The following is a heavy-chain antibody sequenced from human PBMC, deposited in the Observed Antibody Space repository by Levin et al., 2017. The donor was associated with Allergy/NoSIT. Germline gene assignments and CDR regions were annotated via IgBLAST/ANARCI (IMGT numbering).Heavy chain of an antibody. CDR3: ARGSRELDY. Sequence: ASVKVSCKASGYRFTDFAMHWVRQAPGQSLEWMGWINAGNDDPEDSQKFQGRVPFPGDTSATTAYMELSSLRSEDTALYYCARGSRELDYWGQGTLVTVSS. CDR2: INAGNDDP. CDR1: GYRFTDFA. J-gene: IGHJ4*02. V-gene: IGHV1-3*01.